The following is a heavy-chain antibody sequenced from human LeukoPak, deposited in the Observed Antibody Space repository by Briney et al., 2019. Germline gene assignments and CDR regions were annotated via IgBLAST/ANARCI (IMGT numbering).Heavy chain of an antibody. CDR2: IYYSGST. CDR3: ARVHYDSSGYRKFDY. V-gene: IGHV4-59*01. CDR1: GGSISSYY. J-gene: IGHJ4*02. Sequence: SETLSLTCTVSGGSISSYYWSWIRQPPGKGLEWIGYIYYSGSTNYNPSLKSRVTISVDTSKNQFSLKLSSVIAADTAVYYCARVHYDSSGYRKFDYWGQGTLVTVSS. D-gene: IGHD3-22*01.